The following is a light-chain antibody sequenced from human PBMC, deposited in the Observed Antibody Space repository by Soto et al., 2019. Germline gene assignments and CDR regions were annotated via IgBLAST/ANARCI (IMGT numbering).Light chain of an antibody. CDR3: QQSYSTPRT. J-gene: IGKJ1*01. CDR1: QSISSY. Sequence: DLQMTQSPSSLSASVGDRVTITCRASQSISSYLNWYQQKPGKAPKLLIYAASSLQSGVPSRFSGSGFGTDFTLTISSLQPEDFATYYCQQSYSTPRTFGQGTKVEI. V-gene: IGKV1-39*01. CDR2: AAS.